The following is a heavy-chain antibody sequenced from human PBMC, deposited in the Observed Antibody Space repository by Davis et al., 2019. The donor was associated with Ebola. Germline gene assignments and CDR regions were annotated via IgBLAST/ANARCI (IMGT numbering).Heavy chain of an antibody. D-gene: IGHD4/OR15-4a*01. CDR2: IYYSGST. Sequence: MPSETLSLTCTAPGGPISPYYWSWIRQPTGKGLEWIGDIYYSGSTKYNLSLKGRVAISVDTSKNQFSLKLSSVTAADTAVYYCARSYGAAPFDYWGQGTLVTVSS. J-gene: IGHJ4*02. CDR1: GGPISPYY. V-gene: IGHV4-59*08. CDR3: ARSYGAAPFDY.